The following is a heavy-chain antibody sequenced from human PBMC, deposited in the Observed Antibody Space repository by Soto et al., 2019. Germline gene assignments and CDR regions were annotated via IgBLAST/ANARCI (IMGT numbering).Heavy chain of an antibody. CDR1: GFTFSNAW. Sequence: GGSLRLSCAASGFTFSNAWMSWVRQALGKGLEWVGRIKSKTDGGTTDYAAPVKGRFTISRDDSKNTLYLQMNSLKTEDTAVYYCTSFTPWNDRDYWGQGTLVTVSS. D-gene: IGHD1-1*01. CDR2: IKSKTDGGTT. CDR3: TSFTPWNDRDY. J-gene: IGHJ4*02. V-gene: IGHV3-15*01.